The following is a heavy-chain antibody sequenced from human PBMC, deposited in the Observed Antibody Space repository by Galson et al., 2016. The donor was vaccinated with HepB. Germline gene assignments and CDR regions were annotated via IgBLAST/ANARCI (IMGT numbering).Heavy chain of an antibody. D-gene: IGHD1-20*01. J-gene: IGHJ4*02. Sequence: EPLSLTCTVSDGSISSSNYYWGWIRQPPGNGLEWIGSISYSGSTYYSPSLKSRVTISVDTSKNQFSLKLSSVTATDTAVYFCARLTLKGDYWGQGTLVTVSS. CDR2: ISYSGST. CDR1: DGSISSSNYY. V-gene: IGHV4-39*01. CDR3: ARLTLKGDY.